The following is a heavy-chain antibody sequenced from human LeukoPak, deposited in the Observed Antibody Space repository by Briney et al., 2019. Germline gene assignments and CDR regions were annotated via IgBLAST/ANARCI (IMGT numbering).Heavy chain of an antibody. CDR2: IYHSGST. J-gene: IGHJ6*02. V-gene: IGHV4-30-2*01. CDR1: GGSISSGGYS. Sequence: SQTLSLTCAVSGGSISSGGYSWSWIRQPPGKGLEWIGYIYHSGSTYYNPSLKSRVTISVDRSKNQFPLKLSSVTAADTAVYYCARYCSGGSYYYGMDVWGQGTTVTVSS. CDR3: ARYCSGGSYYYGMDV. D-gene: IGHD2-15*01.